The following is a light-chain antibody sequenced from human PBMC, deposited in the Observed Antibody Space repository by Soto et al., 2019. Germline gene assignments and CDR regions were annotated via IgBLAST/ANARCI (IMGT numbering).Light chain of an antibody. Sequence: EIVMTQSPATLSVSPGEGATLSCRASQSVSSNLAWYQQKLGQAPRLLIYGASTRATGIPARFSGSGSGTEFTLTISSLQSEDFAVYHCQQYNKWPLWTFGQGTKVEIK. CDR3: QQYNKWPLWT. V-gene: IGKV3-15*01. J-gene: IGKJ1*01. CDR2: GAS. CDR1: QSVSSN.